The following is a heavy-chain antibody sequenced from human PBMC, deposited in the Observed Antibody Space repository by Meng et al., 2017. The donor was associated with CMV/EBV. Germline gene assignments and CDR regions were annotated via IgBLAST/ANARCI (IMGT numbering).Heavy chain of an antibody. V-gene: IGHV1-46*01. J-gene: IGHJ4*02. Sequence: ASVKVSCKASGYTFTSCYMHWVRQAPGQGLEWLGIINPSGGSTSYAQKFQGRVTMTRDTSTSTVYMELSSLRSEDTAVYYCARDPGYCSSTSCYTGGAYDYWGQGTLVTVSS. CDR2: INPSGGST. CDR3: ARDPGYCSSTSCYTGGAYDY. CDR1: GYTFTSCY. D-gene: IGHD2-2*02.